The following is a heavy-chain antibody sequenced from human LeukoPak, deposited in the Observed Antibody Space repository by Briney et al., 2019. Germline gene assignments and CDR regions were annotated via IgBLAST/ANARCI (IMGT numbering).Heavy chain of an antibody. Sequence: SETLSLTCSVSGYSINNGYYWGWIRQPPGKGLEWIGSFYHSGSTYYKPSLKSRVTISVDTSKNQFSLKLSSVTAADTAVYYCARESITMVRGVKNYYMDVWGKGTTVTISS. CDR2: FYHSGST. CDR1: GYSINNGYY. CDR3: ARESITMVRGVKNYYMDV. J-gene: IGHJ6*03. D-gene: IGHD3-10*01. V-gene: IGHV4-38-2*02.